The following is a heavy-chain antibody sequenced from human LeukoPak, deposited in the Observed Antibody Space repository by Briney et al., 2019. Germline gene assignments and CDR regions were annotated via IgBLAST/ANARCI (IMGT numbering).Heavy chain of an antibody. CDR1: GFIFSSYG. CDR2: IWYDGSNK. Sequence: PGGSLRLSCAASGFIFSSYGMHWVRQAPGKGLEWVALIWYDGSNKYYTDSVKGRLTISRDNSKNTLYLQMNSLRAEDTAVYYCGRDLGGRSGYWGQGTLVTVSS. D-gene: IGHD1-26*01. CDR3: GRDLGGRSGY. J-gene: IGHJ4*02. V-gene: IGHV3-33*01.